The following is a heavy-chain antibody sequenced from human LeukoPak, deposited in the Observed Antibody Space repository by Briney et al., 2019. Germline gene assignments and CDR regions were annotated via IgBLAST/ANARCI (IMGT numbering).Heavy chain of an antibody. CDR3: ARAIHYYDSSGYYSLRRYDAFDI. V-gene: IGHV5-51*01. CDR1: GYSFTSYW. D-gene: IGHD3-22*01. CDR2: IYPGDSDT. J-gene: IGHJ3*02. Sequence: GESLKISCKGSGYSFTSYWIGWVRQMPGKGLEWMGIIYPGDSDTRYSPSFQGQVTISADKSISTAYLQWSSLKASDTAMYYCARAIHYYDSSGYYSLRRYDAFDIWGQGTMVTVSS.